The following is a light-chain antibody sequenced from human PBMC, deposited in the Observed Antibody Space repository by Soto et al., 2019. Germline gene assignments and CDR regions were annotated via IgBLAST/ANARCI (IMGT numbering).Light chain of an antibody. CDR3: SSYTTTSTLL. CDR1: NRDIGAYNL. V-gene: IGLV2-14*01. J-gene: IGLJ3*02. CDR2: EVR. Sequence: QSALTQPASVSGSLGQSITISCTGSNRDIGAYNLVSWYQQYPDTAPKLIIYEVRNRPSGVSYRFTGSRSGNTSSLTISALQADDESTFYCSSYTTTSTLLFGGWTQVNVL.